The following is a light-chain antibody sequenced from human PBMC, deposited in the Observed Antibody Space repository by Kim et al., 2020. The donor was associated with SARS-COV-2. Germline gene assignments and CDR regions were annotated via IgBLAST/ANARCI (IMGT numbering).Light chain of an antibody. Sequence: DIQVTQFPASVSASIGDRVTITCQSSQDIINYLNWYQHKPGKAPKLLIYDASNLETGVPPRFSGSGSGTDFAFTISSLQADDIATYYCQQYDSPPLTFGGGTKVDIK. V-gene: IGKV1-33*01. CDR3: QQYDSPPLT. CDR2: DAS. CDR1: QDIINY. J-gene: IGKJ4*01.